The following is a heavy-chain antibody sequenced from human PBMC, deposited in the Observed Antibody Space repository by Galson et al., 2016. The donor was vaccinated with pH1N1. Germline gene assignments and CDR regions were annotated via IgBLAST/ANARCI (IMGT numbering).Heavy chain of an antibody. J-gene: IGHJ6*02. CDR3: ATTTSVIVVVAAGMGDYYFGMDV. V-gene: IGHV1-69*13. CDR1: GGTFSSYA. D-gene: IGHD2-2*01. Sequence: SVKVSCKASGGTFSSYAISWVRQAPGQGIEWMGGIIPIFGTENYAQKFQGRVTITADESTSTAYMELSSLRSDDTAVYYCATTTSVIVVVAAGMGDYYFGMDVWGQGTTVTVSS. CDR2: IIPIFGTE.